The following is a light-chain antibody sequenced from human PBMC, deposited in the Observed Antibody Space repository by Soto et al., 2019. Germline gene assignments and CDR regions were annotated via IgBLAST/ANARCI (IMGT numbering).Light chain of an antibody. CDR1: SSNIGSNY. Sequence: QPVLTQPPSASGTPGQRVTISCSGSSSNIGSNYVYWYQQLPGTAPTLLVYRNNQRPSGVPDRFSGSKSGTSASLTISGLQAEDEADYYCSSYTSSSTYVFGTGTKVTVL. CDR2: RNN. V-gene: IGLV1-47*01. J-gene: IGLJ1*01. CDR3: SSYTSSSTYV.